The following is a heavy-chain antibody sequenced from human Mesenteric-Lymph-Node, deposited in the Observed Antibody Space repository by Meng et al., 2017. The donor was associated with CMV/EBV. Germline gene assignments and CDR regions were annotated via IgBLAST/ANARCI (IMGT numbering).Heavy chain of an antibody. CDR3: ARDEGLFSYFDH. J-gene: IGHJ4*02. V-gene: IGHV1-69*06. CDR1: GGTFGTYA. D-gene: IGHD2-21*01. CDR2: IIPIYGRP. Sequence: SCKASGGTFGTYAISWVRQAPGQGLEWMGGIIPIYGRPSYAQKFRGRVTITADKSTTTAYLELSSLRSEDTAVYYCARDEGLFSYFDHWGQGALVTVSS.